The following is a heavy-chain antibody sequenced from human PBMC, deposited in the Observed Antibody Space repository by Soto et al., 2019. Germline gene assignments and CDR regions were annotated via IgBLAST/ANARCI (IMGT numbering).Heavy chain of an antibody. V-gene: IGHV4-59*02. J-gene: IGHJ5*02. CDR3: ARSYYDSTGFAVDP. CDR1: GASVSNGY. Sequence: QMQLQASGPGLVKPSETLSLTCNVSGASVSNGYWSWIRQPPGKGLEWIGFMYFGGSFNYNPSLSSRGTISVETSKNQFSMKLTSVTASDTAVYFCARSYYDSTGFAVDPWGQGTLVTVSS. CDR2: MYFGGSF. D-gene: IGHD3-22*01.